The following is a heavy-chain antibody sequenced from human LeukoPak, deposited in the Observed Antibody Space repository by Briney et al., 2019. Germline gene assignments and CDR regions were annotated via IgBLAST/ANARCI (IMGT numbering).Heavy chain of an antibody. CDR1: GFIFSRYA. CDR3: AKVDYWSPENYFDS. J-gene: IGHJ4*02. D-gene: IGHD1-1*01. CDR2: ISGSGGTT. Sequence: GGSLRLSCAASGFIFSRYAMGWVRQPPGKGLEWVSTISGSGGTTYYADSVKGRFTISRDSSKNTLYLQMSSLRAEDTAVYYCAKVDYWSPENYFDSWGQGILVTVSS. V-gene: IGHV3-23*01.